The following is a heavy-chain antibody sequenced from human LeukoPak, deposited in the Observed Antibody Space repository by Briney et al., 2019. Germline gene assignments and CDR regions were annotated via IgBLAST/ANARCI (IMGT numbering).Heavy chain of an antibody. Sequence: SETLSLTCAVYGGSFSGYYWSWIRQPPGKGLEWIGEINHSGSTNYNPSLKSRATISVDTSKNQFSLKLSSVTAADTAVYYWAREVRGGGKFDYWGQGTLVTVSS. D-gene: IGHD2-21*01. CDR1: GGSFSGYY. J-gene: IGHJ4*02. CDR2: INHSGST. V-gene: IGHV4-34*01. CDR3: AREVRGGGKFDY.